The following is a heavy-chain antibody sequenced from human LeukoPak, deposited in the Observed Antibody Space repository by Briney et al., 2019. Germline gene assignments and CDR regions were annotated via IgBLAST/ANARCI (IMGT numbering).Heavy chain of an antibody. CDR3: ARDPTYSYGYYYYYYGMDV. CDR1: GFTMSNYG. J-gene: IGHJ6*02. D-gene: IGHD5-18*01. Sequence: GGSLRLSCAASGFTMSNYGVSWVRQAPGKGLEWVSGIRSAVDTTHYADSVKGRFTISRDNSKNTLYLQMNSLRAEDTAVYYCARDPTYSYGYYYYYYGMDVWGQGTTVTVSS. V-gene: IGHV3-23*01. CDR2: IRSAVDTT.